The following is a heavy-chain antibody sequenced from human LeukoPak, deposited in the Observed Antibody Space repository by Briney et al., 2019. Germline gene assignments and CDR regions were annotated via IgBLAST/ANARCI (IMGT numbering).Heavy chain of an antibody. J-gene: IGHJ4*02. D-gene: IGHD3-22*01. V-gene: IGHV4-59*08. CDR2: IYYSGST. CDR3: ARHAIDGSGYYFDYFDY. CDR1: GGSISTYS. Sequence: KPSETLSLTCTVSGGSISTYSWTWIRQPPGKGLEWIGNIYYSGSTNYNPSLKSRVTISVDTSKNQFSLKLTSVTAADTAVYYCARHAIDGSGYYFDYFDYWGQGTLVTVSS.